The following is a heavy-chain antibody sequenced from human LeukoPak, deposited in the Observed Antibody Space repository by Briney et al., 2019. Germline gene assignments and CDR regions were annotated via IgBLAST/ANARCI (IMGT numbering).Heavy chain of an antibody. V-gene: IGHV1-8*01. J-gene: IGHJ5*02. CDR2: MNPNSGNT. CDR1: GYTFTSYD. Sequence: GASVKVSCKASGYTFTSYDINWVRQAPGQGLEWMGWMNPNSGNTGYARKFQGRVTMTRNTSISTAYMELSSLRSEDTAVYYCARASGSYLRFDPWGQGTLVTVSS. CDR3: ARASGSYLRFDP. D-gene: IGHD3-10*01.